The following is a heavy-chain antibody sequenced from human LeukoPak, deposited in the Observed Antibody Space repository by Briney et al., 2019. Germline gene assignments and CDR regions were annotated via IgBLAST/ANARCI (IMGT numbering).Heavy chain of an antibody. V-gene: IGHV3-23*01. CDR1: GFTFSSYG. Sequence: GGSLRLSCAASGFTFSSYGMSWVRQAPGKGLEWVSAISGSGGSTYYADSVKGRFTISRDNSKNTLYLQMNSLRAEDTAVYYCAKQTMVRGVISSFDYWSQGTLVTVSS. J-gene: IGHJ4*02. CDR3: AKQTMVRGVISSFDY. D-gene: IGHD3-10*01. CDR2: ISGSGGST.